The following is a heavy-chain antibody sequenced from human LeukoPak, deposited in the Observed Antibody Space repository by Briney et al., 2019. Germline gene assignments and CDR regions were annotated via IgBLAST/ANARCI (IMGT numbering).Heavy chain of an antibody. D-gene: IGHD3-22*01. Sequence: GGSLRLSCAASGFTFSSYAMSWVRQAPGKGLEWVSAITGSGGSTYYADSVKGRFTVSRDISKNTLYLQMNSLRAEDTAVYYCAKWDSSGQLVGYWGQGTLVTVSS. J-gene: IGHJ4*02. CDR2: ITGSGGST. CDR1: GFTFSSYA. V-gene: IGHV3-23*01. CDR3: AKWDSSGQLVGY.